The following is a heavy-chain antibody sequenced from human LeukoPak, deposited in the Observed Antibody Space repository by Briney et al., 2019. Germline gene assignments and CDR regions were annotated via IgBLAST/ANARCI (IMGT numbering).Heavy chain of an antibody. V-gene: IGHV3-53*01. CDR1: GFAVSTNY. CDR3: AKLKGWYGEGYFDY. Sequence: GGSLRLSCAASGFAVSTNYMSWVRQAPGKGLEWVSVIYPDGRTYYADSVKGRFTISSDISNNKLFLQMTSLRAEDTAVYYCAKLKGWYGEGYFDYWGPGTLVTVSS. CDR2: IYPDGRT. J-gene: IGHJ4*02. D-gene: IGHD3-10*01.